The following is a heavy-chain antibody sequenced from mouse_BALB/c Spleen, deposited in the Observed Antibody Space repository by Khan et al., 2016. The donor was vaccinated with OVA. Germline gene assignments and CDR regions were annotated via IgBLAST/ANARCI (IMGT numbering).Heavy chain of an antibody. CDR1: GFAFSTYD. J-gene: IGHJ4*01. V-gene: IGHV5-9*02. CDR3: ARHKPQSTWEDY. CDR2: ISSGGNYT. Sequence: EVELVESGGGLVKPGGSLKLSCAASGFAFSTYDMSWVRQTPEKRLEWVATISSGGNYTYYPDSVKGRFTISRDNARNTLYLQMSSLRSEDTALXHCARHKPQSTWEDYWGQGTSVTVSS. D-gene: IGHD3-2*02.